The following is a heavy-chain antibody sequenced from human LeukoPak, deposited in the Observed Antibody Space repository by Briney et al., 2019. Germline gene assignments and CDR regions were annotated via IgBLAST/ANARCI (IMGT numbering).Heavy chain of an antibody. D-gene: IGHD2-2*01. CDR2: ISGGGSII. CDR3: ARVRYCSSNSCPEGYGMDV. CDR1: GFPFSTYE. V-gene: IGHV3-48*03. Sequence: GGSLRLSCAASGFPFSTYEMNWVRQAPGKGLEWVLFISGGGSIILCADSVKGRFTISRDNAKKSLYLQMNSLRAEDTAVYYCARVRYCSSNSCPEGYGMDVWGQGTTVTVSS. J-gene: IGHJ6*02.